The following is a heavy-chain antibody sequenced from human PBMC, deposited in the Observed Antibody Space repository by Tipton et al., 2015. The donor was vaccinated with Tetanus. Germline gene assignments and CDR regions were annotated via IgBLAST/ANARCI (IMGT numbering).Heavy chain of an antibody. J-gene: IGHJ4*02. D-gene: IGHD3-3*01. Sequence: LRLSCTVSGGSVSSSGYFWGWIRQSPGKGLEWIGSINSGGTTYHNPSLKGRLTISVDTSKNQFSLTLNSVTAADTAFYYCARGNNDFPKKGPFDYWGQGTLVTVSA. CDR1: GGSVSSSGYF. CDR3: ARGNNDFPKKGPFDY. CDR2: INSGGTT. V-gene: IGHV4-39*07.